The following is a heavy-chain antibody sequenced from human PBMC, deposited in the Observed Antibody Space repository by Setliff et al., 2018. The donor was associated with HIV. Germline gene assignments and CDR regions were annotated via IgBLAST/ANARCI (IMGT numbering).Heavy chain of an antibody. V-gene: IGHV3-66*01. CDR3: ARDHKYYDSSDWVVGFDI. CDR2: IYSDGRT. CDR1: GFTFSNYN. J-gene: IGHJ3*02. Sequence: GESLKISCAASGFTFSNYNMSWVRQAPGKGLEWVSIIYSDGRTYYADSVKGGFTISRDNSKNMLYLQMNSLRAEDTALYYCARDHKYYDSSDWVVGFDIWGQGTMVTVSS. D-gene: IGHD3-22*01.